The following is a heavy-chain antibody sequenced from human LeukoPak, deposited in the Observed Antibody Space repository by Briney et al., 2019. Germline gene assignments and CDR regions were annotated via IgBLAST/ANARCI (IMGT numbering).Heavy chain of an antibody. CDR2: ISSSSSYI. J-gene: IGHJ4*02. V-gene: IGHV3-21*01. Sequence: GGSLRLSCAASGFTFSSYSMNWVRQAPGKGLEWVSSISSSSSYIYYADSVKGRFTISRDNAKNSLYLQMNSLRAEDTAVYYCAREVTTVTTPVDYWGQGTLVTVSS. D-gene: IGHD4-17*01. CDR3: AREVTTVTTPVDY. CDR1: GFTFSSYS.